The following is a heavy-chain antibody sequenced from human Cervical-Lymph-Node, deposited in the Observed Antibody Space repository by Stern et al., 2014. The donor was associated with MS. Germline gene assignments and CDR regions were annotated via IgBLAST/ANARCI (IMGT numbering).Heavy chain of an antibody. J-gene: IGHJ4*02. CDR2: IYPGDSNT. V-gene: IGHV5-51*01. CDR1: GYNFSSYW. Sequence: VQLVQSGAEVKKPGESLKISCKGSGYNFSSYWNGGVRQKPGKRLEWMGIIYPGDSNTRYSPSSQGQVTISANKSTSTAYLQWSSLKASDTAMYYCARRLCSGGSCYPDYWGQGTLVTVSS. D-gene: IGHD2-15*01. CDR3: ARRLCSGGSCYPDY.